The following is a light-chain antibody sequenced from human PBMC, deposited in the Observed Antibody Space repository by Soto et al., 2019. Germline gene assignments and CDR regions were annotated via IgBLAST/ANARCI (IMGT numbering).Light chain of an antibody. CDR1: QSVSSY. CDR3: QQRSNWIT. Sequence: ESVLTQSPATLSFSPGERSTLSCRASQSVSSYLAWYQQKPGQAPRLLIYDASNRATGIPARFSGSGSGTDFTLTISSLAPEDFAVYYCQQRSNWITFGQGTRLE. CDR2: DAS. J-gene: IGKJ5*01. V-gene: IGKV3-11*01.